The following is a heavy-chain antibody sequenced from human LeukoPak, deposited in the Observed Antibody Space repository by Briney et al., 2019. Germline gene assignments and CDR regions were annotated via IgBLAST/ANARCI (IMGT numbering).Heavy chain of an antibody. V-gene: IGHV1-69*13. J-gene: IGHJ6*03. CDR3: ERWGIAVAGPYYYYYYYMDV. CDR1: GGTFSGYA. Sequence: ASVKVSCKASGGTFSGYAISWVRQAPGQGLEWMGGIIPIFGTANYAQKFQGRVTITADEYTSTAYMELSSLRSEDTAVYYCERWGIAVAGPYYYYYYYMDVWGKGTTVTVSS. CDR2: IIPIFGTA. D-gene: IGHD6-19*01.